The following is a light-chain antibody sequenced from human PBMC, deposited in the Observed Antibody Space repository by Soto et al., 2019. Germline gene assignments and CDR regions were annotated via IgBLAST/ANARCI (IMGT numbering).Light chain of an antibody. CDR3: PTWDDSRNALV. CDR2: YDD. Sequence: QSVLTQSPSVSEAPRLTVTISCSGSSSNIGTYAVTWYQHLPGKAPKLLIYYDDVRPSGVSDRFSASKSGPSASLAIRGLQSGDEGDYYCPTWDDSRNALVFGGGTKLTVL. V-gene: IGLV1-36*01. J-gene: IGLJ2*01. CDR1: SSNIGTYA.